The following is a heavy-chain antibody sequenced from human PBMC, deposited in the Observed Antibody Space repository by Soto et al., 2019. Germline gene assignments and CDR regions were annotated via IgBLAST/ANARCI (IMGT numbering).Heavy chain of an antibody. Sequence: GESLKISCAASGFTFDDYAMHWVRQAPGKGLEWVSLISGDGGSTYYADSVKGRFTISRDNSKNSLYLQMNSLRTEDTALYYCAKDFASYCGGDCYDAFDIWGQGTMVTVSS. D-gene: IGHD2-21*02. J-gene: IGHJ3*02. CDR3: AKDFASYCGGDCYDAFDI. V-gene: IGHV3-43*02. CDR1: GFTFDDYA. CDR2: ISGDGGST.